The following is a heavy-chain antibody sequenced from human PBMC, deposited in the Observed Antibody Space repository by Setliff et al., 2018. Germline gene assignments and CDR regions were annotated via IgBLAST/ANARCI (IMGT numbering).Heavy chain of an antibody. CDR3: ARDRKEIVVKPPAASLDY. CDR2: ISAYNGYI. Sequence: ASVKVSCKASGYAFGSSGISWVRQAPGQRLEWMGWISAYNGYIVYAQKFQGRVTMTTDTSTTTAYMEVRSLRSDDTAVYYCARDRKEIVVKPPAASLDYWGQGTQVTVSS. V-gene: IGHV1-18*01. D-gene: IGHD2-2*01. CDR1: GYAFGSSG. J-gene: IGHJ4*02.